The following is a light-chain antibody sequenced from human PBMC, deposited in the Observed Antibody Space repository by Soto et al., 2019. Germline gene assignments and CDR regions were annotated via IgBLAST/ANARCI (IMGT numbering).Light chain of an antibody. CDR1: QSVSSIY. CDR2: GES. CDR3: QQYGSSRWT. J-gene: IGKJ1*01. V-gene: IGKV3-20*01. Sequence: EIVLTQSPGTLSLSPGERATLSCRASQSVSSIYLAWYQQKPGQAPRLLIYGESSRATGIPDRFSGSGSGTDFTLTISRLEPEDFAVYYCQQYGSSRWTFSQGTKV.